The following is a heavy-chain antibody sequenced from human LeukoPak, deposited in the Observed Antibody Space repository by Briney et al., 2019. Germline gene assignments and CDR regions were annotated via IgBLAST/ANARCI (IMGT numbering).Heavy chain of an antibody. J-gene: IGHJ6*02. D-gene: IGHD3-3*01. CDR3: ARDHRPSITIFGEHYYYGMDV. CDR1: GGSISSSNW. V-gene: IGHV4-4*02. Sequence: PSGALSLTCAVSGGSISSSNWWSWVRQPPGKGLEWIGEIYHSGSTNYNPSLKSRVTISVGKSKNQFSLKLSSVTAADTAVYYCARDHRPSITIFGEHYYYGMDVWGQGTTVTVSS. CDR2: IYHSGST.